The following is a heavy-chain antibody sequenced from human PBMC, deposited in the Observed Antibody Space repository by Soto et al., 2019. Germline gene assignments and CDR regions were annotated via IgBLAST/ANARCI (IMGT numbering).Heavy chain of an antibody. J-gene: IGHJ6*02. V-gene: IGHV1-69*01. D-gene: IGHD3-10*01. Sequence: QVQLVQSGAEVKKPGSSVKVSCKASGGTFSSYAISWVRQAPGQGLEWMGGIIPIFGTANYAQKFHGRVTITADESTRKAYIELSSLRSEDTAVYYCARGKPTDGSGSYCHYYYGMDVWGQGTTVTVSS. CDR3: ARGKPTDGSGSYCHYYYGMDV. CDR2: IIPIFGTA. CDR1: GGTFSSYA.